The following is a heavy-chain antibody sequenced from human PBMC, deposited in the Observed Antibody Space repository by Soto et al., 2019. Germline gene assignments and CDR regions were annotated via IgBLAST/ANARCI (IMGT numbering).Heavy chain of an antibody. D-gene: IGHD1-26*01. CDR1: GGSISSSTYY. J-gene: IGHJ4*02. Sequence: QLQLQESGPGLLKPSETLSHTCTVSGGSISSSTYYWGWIRQPPGKGLEWIGSIYYNGNTRYNPSRESRVTISVDTSKSQFSLKVSSASAADTAVYYCARTPLRDGSYSLPRTFDHWGQGTLVTVSS. CDR3: ARTPLRDGSYSLPRTFDH. V-gene: IGHV4-39*01. CDR2: IYYNGNT.